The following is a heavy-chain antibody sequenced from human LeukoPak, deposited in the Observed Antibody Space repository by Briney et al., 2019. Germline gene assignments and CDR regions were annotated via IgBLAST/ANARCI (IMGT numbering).Heavy chain of an antibody. Sequence: PSETLSLTCTVSGGSISSYYWSWIRQPPGKGLEWVSAISGGGSTTYYAYYADSVKGRFTISRDDSKNTLYLQMNSLRAEDTAVYYCAKFYDILTGYFDYWGQGTLVTVSS. CDR1: GGSISSYY. V-gene: IGHV3-23*01. J-gene: IGHJ4*02. D-gene: IGHD3-9*01. CDR2: ISGGGSTT. CDR3: AKFYDILTGYFDY.